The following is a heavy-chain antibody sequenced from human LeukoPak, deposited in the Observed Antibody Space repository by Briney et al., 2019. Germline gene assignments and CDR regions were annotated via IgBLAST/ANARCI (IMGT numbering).Heavy chain of an antibody. D-gene: IGHD4-17*01. CDR3: ARISAYGDYYFDY. CDR1: GLSLITSGMC. CDR2: IDWDDDK. V-gene: IGHV2-70*01. Sequence: SGPALVKPTQTLTLTCTFSGLSLITSGMCVSWIRQPPGKALEWLALIDWDDDKYYSTSLKTRLTISKDTFKNQVVLTMTNMDPVDTATYYCARISAYGDYYFDYWGQGTLVTVSS. J-gene: IGHJ4*02.